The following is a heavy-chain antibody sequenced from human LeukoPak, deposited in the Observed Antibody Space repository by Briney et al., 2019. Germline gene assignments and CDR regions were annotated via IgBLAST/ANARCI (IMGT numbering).Heavy chain of an antibody. V-gene: IGHV4-39*01. CDR2: IHYTGST. CDR1: GGSISSSDYY. Sequence: SETLSLTCIVSGGSISSSDYYWGWKRQPPGKGLEWIGSIHYTGSTYYNPSLKSRVIISVDTSKNQFSLKLSSVTAADTTVFYCARLRIPNWFDPWGQGTLVTVSS. J-gene: IGHJ5*02. CDR3: ARLRIPNWFDP.